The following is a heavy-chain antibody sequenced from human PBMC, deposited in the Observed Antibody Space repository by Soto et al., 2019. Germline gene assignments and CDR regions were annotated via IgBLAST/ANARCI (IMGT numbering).Heavy chain of an antibody. J-gene: IGHJ6*02. CDR3: AREARGGGGSVYFRYYYYGMDV. CDR2: IYTSGST. CDR1: GGSISSYY. D-gene: IGHD3-10*01. Sequence: QVQLQESGPGLVKPSETLSLTCTVSGGSISSYYWSWIRQPAGKGLEWIGRIYTSGSTNYNPSLKSRVTMSVDTSKNQFSLKLSSVTAADTAVYYCAREARGGGGSVYFRYYYYGMDVWGQGTTVTVSS. V-gene: IGHV4-4*07.